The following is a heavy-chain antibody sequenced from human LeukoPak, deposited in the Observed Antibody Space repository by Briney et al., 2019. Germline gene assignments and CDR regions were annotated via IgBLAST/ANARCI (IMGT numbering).Heavy chain of an antibody. CDR2: IYYSGST. CDR1: GGSISSGGYS. J-gene: IGHJ4*02. D-gene: IGHD6-19*01. Sequence: SETLSLTCTVSGGSISSGGYSWSWIRQHPGKGLEWIGYIYYSGSTYYNPSLKSRVTISVDTSKNQFSLKLSSVTAADTAVYYCARAVAGRDYFDCWGQGTLVTVSS. V-gene: IGHV4-31*03. CDR3: ARAVAGRDYFDC.